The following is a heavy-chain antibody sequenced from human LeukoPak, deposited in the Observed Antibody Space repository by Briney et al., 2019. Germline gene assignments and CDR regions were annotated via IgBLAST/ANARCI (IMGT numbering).Heavy chain of an antibody. V-gene: IGHV4-30-2*01. CDR1: GGSISSGGYY. D-gene: IGHD1-26*01. CDR3: ARDGYSGSPLDY. J-gene: IGHJ4*02. Sequence: SETLSLTCTVSGGSISSGGYYWSWIRQPPGKGLEWIGYIYHSGSTYYNPSLKSRVTISVDRSKNQFSLKLSSVTAADTAVYYCARDGYSGSPLDYWGQGTLVTVSS. CDR2: IYHSGST.